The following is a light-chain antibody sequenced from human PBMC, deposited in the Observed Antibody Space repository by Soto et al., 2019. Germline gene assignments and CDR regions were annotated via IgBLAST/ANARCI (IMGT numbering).Light chain of an antibody. V-gene: IGLV2-14*01. J-gene: IGLJ1*01. Sequence: QSALTQPASVSGSPGQSITISCTGTSSDVGDYKYVSWYQQHPDNAPKLIIFVNSNRPSGVSDRFSGSKSGNTASLTISGLQAEDEADYYCSSYTSSDTPYVFGTETNFTVL. CDR1: SSDVGDYKY. CDR2: VNS. CDR3: SSYTSSDTPYV.